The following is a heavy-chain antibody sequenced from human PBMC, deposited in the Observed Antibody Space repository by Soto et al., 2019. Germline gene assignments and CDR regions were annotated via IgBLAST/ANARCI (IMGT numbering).Heavy chain of an antibody. CDR2: IKQDGSEK. Sequence: EVQLVESGGGLVQPGGSLRLSCAASGFTFSSYWMSWVRQAPGKGLEWVANIKQDGSEKYYVDSMNGRFTISRDNAKNSLFLQMNSLRAEDTAVYYCVRVRCSGTSCRRGWYFDLWGRGTLVTVSS. CDR3: VRVRCSGTSCRRGWYFDL. J-gene: IGHJ2*01. CDR1: GFTFSSYW. V-gene: IGHV3-7*01. D-gene: IGHD2-15*01.